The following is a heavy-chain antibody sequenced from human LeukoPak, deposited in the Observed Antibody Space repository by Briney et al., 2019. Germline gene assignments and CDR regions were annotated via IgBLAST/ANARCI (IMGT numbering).Heavy chain of an antibody. CDR1: AFSFTTYW. Sequence: GESLKISCMGSAFSFTTYWIAWVRQMPGKGLEWMGIIYPGDSDTRYSPSFEGQVTILADKSISTAYLQWSSLKASDSAMYYCASGLLQDAFDIWGQGTMVTVSS. CDR3: ASGLLQDAFDI. CDR2: IYPGDSDT. V-gene: IGHV5-51*01. J-gene: IGHJ3*02. D-gene: IGHD3-10*01.